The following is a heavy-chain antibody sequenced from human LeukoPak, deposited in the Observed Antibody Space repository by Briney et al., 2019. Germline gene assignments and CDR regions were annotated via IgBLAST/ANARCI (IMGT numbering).Heavy chain of an antibody. CDR1: GFTFSSYS. CDR2: ISSSSYI. D-gene: IGHD6-6*01. Sequence: GGSLRLSCAASGFTFSSYSMNWVRQAPGKGLEWVSSISSSSYIYYADSVKGRFTISRDNAKNSLYLQMNSLRAEDTAVYYCARDPRPTPRSSSDYYYGMDVWGQGTTVTVSS. V-gene: IGHV3-21*01. J-gene: IGHJ6*02. CDR3: ARDPRPTPRSSSDYYYGMDV.